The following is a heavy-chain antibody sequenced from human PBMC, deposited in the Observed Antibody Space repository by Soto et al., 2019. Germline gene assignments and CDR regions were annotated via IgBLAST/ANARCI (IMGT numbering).Heavy chain of an antibody. V-gene: IGHV4-39*01. J-gene: IGHJ5*02. CDR3: ARHPGDYSSSSGNWFDP. CDR2: IYYSGST. Sequence: SETLSLTCTVSGGSISSSSYYWGWIRQPPGKGLEWIGSIYYSGSTYYNPSLKSRVTISVDTSKNQFSLKLSSVTAADTAVYYCARHPGDYSSSSGNWFDPWGQGTLVTVSS. D-gene: IGHD6-6*01. CDR1: GGSISSSSYY.